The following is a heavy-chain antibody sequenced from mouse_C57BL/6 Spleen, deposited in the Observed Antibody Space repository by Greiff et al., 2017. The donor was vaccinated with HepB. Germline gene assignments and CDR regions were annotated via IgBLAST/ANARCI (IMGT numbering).Heavy chain of an antibody. D-gene: IGHD2-2*01. Sequence: QVQLQQSGAELVRPGTSVKVSCKASGYAFTNYLIEWVKQRPGQGLEWIGVINPGSGGTNYNEKFKGKATLTADKSSSTAYMQLSSLTSEDSAVYFCARSGGYEDAMDYWGQGTSVTVSS. V-gene: IGHV1-54*01. CDR3: ARSGGYEDAMDY. CDR2: INPGSGGT. CDR1: GYAFTNYL. J-gene: IGHJ4*01.